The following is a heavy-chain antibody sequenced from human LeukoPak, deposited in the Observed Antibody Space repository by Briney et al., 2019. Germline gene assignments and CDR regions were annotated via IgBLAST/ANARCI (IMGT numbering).Heavy chain of an antibody. CDR2: IYHSGST. D-gene: IGHD2-8*01. V-gene: IGHV4-38-2*02. CDR1: GYSISSGYY. Sequence: PSETLSLTCTVSGYSISSGYYWGWIRQPPGKGLEWIGSIYHSGSTYYNPSLKSRVTISVDTSKNQFSLKLSSVTAADTAVYYCARGVPLGYCTYGVCYPPYYFDYWGQGTLVTASS. CDR3: ARGVPLGYCTYGVCYPPYYFDY. J-gene: IGHJ4*02.